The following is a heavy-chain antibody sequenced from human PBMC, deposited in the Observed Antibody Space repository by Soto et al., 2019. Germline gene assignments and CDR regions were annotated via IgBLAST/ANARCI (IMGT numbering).Heavy chain of an antibody. CDR1: GFNFATSA. V-gene: IGHV1-58*01. J-gene: IGHJ4*02. CDR2: IIVGTGNT. CDR3: ASVGSGL. D-gene: IGHD5-12*01. Sequence: QKQLVQSGPEVKKPGTSVKVSCKASGFNFATSAVQWVRQARGQGLEWIGWIIVGTGNTNHAQKFRERFTVTRDVSTRTAYWEVRRLISDDTAVYYCASVGSGLWGQGTLVTVSS.